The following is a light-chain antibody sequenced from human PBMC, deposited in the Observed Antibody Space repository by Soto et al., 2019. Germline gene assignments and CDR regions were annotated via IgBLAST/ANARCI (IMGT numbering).Light chain of an antibody. J-gene: IGLJ2*01. Sequence: SYELTQPPSVSVAPGQTARITCGGNNIGIKSVHWYQQKPGQAPLLVVYDDSDRPSGIPERFSGSKSENTATLTISSVEAGDEADYSCQVWDSSRDHGVFGGGTKLTVL. CDR3: QVWDSSRDHGV. CDR1: NIGIKS. CDR2: DDS. V-gene: IGLV3-21*02.